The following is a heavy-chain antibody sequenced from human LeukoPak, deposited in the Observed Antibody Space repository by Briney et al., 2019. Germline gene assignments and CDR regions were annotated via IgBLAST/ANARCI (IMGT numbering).Heavy chain of an antibody. Sequence: PGGSLRLSCAASGFTFSSYAMSWVRQAPGKGLEWVSAISGSGGSTYYADSVKGRFTISRDNAKNSLYLQMNSLRAEDMALYYCAKDISTVVAATSYFDYWGQGTLVTVSS. CDR3: AKDISTVVAATSYFDY. CDR1: GFTFSSYA. J-gene: IGHJ4*02. CDR2: ISGSGGST. D-gene: IGHD2-15*01. V-gene: IGHV3-23*01.